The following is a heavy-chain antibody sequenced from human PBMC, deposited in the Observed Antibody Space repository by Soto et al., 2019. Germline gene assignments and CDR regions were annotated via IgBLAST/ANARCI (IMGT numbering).Heavy chain of an antibody. CDR1: GFTFTTYA. Sequence: EVQLLESGGGLVQPGGSLRLSCAASGFTFTTYAMSWVRQAPGKGLEWISGISGGGDYTYYADSVRGRFIIFRDNSKNALYLQMDSLRAEDAAIYYCANDLRGRGDFWDQGTLVTVSS. J-gene: IGHJ4*02. CDR2: ISGGGDYT. CDR3: ANDLRGRGDF. V-gene: IGHV3-23*01. D-gene: IGHD3-10*01.